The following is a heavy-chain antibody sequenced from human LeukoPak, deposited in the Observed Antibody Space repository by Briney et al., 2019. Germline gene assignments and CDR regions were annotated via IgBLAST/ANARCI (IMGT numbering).Heavy chain of an antibody. Sequence: SETLSLTCTVSGGSISSYYWSWIRQPPGKGLEWIGYIYYSGSTNYNPSLKSRVTISVDTSKNQFSLKLSSVTAADTAVYYCARHGTRYSSGWLFDYWGQGTLVTVSP. D-gene: IGHD6-19*01. J-gene: IGHJ4*02. CDR3: ARHGTRYSSGWLFDY. V-gene: IGHV4-59*08. CDR1: GGSISSYY. CDR2: IYYSGST.